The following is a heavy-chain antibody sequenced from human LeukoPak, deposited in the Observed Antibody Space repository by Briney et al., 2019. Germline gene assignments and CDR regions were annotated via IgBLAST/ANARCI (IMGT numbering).Heavy chain of an antibody. CDR2: ISSSSSYI. CDR1: GFTFSTYS. Sequence: GGSLRLSCAASGFTFSTYSMDWVRQAPGRGLEWVSSISSSSSYIYYADSVKGRFTISKDNAKNSLYLQMNSLRAEDTAVYYCARGHDYANYMDVWGKGTTVTVSS. CDR3: ARGHDYANYMDV. D-gene: IGHD4-17*01. J-gene: IGHJ6*03. V-gene: IGHV3-21*01.